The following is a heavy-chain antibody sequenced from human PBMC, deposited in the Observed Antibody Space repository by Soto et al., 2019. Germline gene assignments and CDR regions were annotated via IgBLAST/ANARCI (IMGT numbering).Heavy chain of an antibody. CDR2: IYHSGST. Sequence: PSDTLSLTCAVSGGSISSSNWWSWVRQPPGKGLEWIGEIYHSGSTNYNPSLKSRVTISVDKSKNQFSLKLSSVTAADTAVYYCARDRWDNWNIEGSYYYYGMDVWGQGTTVTVSS. D-gene: IGHD1-20*01. V-gene: IGHV4-4*02. CDR1: GGSISSSNW. CDR3: ARDRWDNWNIEGSYYYYGMDV. J-gene: IGHJ6*02.